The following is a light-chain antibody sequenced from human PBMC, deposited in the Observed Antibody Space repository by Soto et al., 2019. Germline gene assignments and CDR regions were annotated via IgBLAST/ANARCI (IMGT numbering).Light chain of an antibody. CDR2: AVS. V-gene: IGKV1-9*01. CDR1: QGISSY. J-gene: IGKJ4*01. Sequence: IQLTQSQSSLSASVGYRVTITCRASQGISSYFAWYQQKQGKAPKFMIYAVSTLQSGVPSRFSGSGYGTDFNLTISSLQTEDFATYYCQQLSNYPLTFGGGTKVDIK. CDR3: QQLSNYPLT.